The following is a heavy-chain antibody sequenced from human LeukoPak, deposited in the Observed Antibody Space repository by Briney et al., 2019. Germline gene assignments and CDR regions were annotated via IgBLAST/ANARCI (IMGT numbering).Heavy chain of an antibody. CDR2: IYHSGST. CDR3: ARVPQMITFGGVIAPYYMDV. CDR1: GYSISSGYY. D-gene: IGHD3-16*02. V-gene: IGHV4-38-2*01. J-gene: IGHJ6*03. Sequence: SETLSLTCAVSGYSISSGYYWGWIRQPPGEGLDRIGSIYHSGSTYYNASLKSRVTISVDTSNNQFSLKLNSVTAADTAVYYCARVPQMITFGGVIAPYYMDVWGKGTTVTVSS.